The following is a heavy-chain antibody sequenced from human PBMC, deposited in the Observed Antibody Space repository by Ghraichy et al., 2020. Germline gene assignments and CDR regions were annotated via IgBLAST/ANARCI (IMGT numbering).Heavy chain of an antibody. CDR2: ISWNSGSI. J-gene: IGHJ4*02. CDR3: AKDTNGYSYGYSFDY. Sequence: GGSLRLSCAASGFTFADYAMQWVRQAPGKGLEWVSGISWNSGSIGYADSVKGRFTISRDNAKNSLYLQMNSLRAEDTALYYCAKDTNGYSYGYSFDYWGQGTLVTVSS. V-gene: IGHV3-9*01. D-gene: IGHD5-18*01. CDR1: GFTFADYA.